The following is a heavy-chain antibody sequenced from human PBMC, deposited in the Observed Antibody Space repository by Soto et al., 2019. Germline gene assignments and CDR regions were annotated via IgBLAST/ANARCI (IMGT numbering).Heavy chain of an antibody. D-gene: IGHD1-1*01. J-gene: IGHJ4*02. V-gene: IGHV4-59*01. Sequence: SETLSLTCTVSGGSISSYYWSWIRQPPGKGLEWIGYIYYSGSTNYNPSLKSRVTISVDTSKNQFSLKLSSVTAADTAVYYCAGVQAAQMDYWAQGTLVPVS. CDR3: AGVQAAQMDY. CDR2: IYYSGST. CDR1: GGSISSYY.